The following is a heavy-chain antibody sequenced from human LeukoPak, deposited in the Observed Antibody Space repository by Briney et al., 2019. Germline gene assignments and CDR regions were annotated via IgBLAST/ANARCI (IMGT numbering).Heavy chain of an antibody. V-gene: IGHV3-23*01. CDR1: GFSVSNNY. Sequence: GGSLRLSCAAAGFSVSNNYMSWVRQAPGKGLEWVSAISGSVDNTYYADSVKGRFTISRDNSKNTLFLQMHSLRAEDTAVYYCAKGPSSGYGSSWFDYWGQGTLVTVSS. CDR3: AKGPSSGYGSSWFDY. D-gene: IGHD6-19*01. CDR2: ISGSVDNT. J-gene: IGHJ5*01.